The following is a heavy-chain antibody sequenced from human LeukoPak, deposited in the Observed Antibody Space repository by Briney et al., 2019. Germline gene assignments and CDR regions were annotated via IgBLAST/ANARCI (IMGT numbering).Heavy chain of an antibody. D-gene: IGHD2-2*01. CDR3: ARDPNIVVVPAFGRSEPKN. J-gene: IGHJ4*02. CDR1: GGTFSSYA. V-gene: IGHV1-69*04. Sequence: ASVKVSCKASGGTFSSYAISWVRQAPGQGLEWMGRIIPILGIANYAQKFQGRVTITADKSTSTAYMELSSLRSEDTAVYYCARDPNIVVVPAFGRSEPKNWGKGTLVTVSS. CDR2: IIPILGIA.